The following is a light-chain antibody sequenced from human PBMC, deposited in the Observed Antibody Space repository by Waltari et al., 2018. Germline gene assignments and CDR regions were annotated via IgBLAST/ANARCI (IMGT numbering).Light chain of an antibody. CDR2: WAS. J-gene: IGKJ4*01. CDR1: QDILYNSNNKNY. CDR3: QQYYKTPS. V-gene: IGKV4-1*01. Sequence: DIVMTQSPGPLVVSLGERATINCKSGQDILYNSNNKNYLAWYQHKPGQSPKLLFYWASTRASGVPDRFSGSGSGTDFTLTISRVQAEDVAIYYCQQYYKTPSFGGGTKLEIK.